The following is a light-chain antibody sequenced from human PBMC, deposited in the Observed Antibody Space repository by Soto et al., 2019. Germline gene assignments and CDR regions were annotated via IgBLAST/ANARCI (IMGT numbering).Light chain of an antibody. CDR1: QSVSSW. CDR3: QQYTEYPYT. J-gene: IGKJ2*01. CDR2: KAS. V-gene: IGKV1-5*03. Sequence: DIQMTQSPSTLSTPIGDRVTITCRASQSVSSWLAWYQQKPGKAPKLLIYKASNLERGVPPRFSGSGSGTEFTLTVSSLQPDDFATYYCQQYTEYPYTFGQGTKLEI.